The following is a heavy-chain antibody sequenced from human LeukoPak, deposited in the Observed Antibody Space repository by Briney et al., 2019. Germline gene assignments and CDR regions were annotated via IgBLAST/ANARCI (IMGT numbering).Heavy chain of an antibody. Sequence: GGSLRLSCAASGFTFRSYSMNWVRQAPGKGLEWVCSITSSSSFIYHAESVKGRFTISRDNAKDSLYLQMNSLRAEDTAVYYCARDMPGRDCSGGSCYGYGLDVWGQGTTVTVSS. CDR1: GFTFRSYS. D-gene: IGHD2-15*01. J-gene: IGHJ6*02. V-gene: IGHV3-21*01. CDR3: ARDMPGRDCSGGSCYGYGLDV. CDR2: ITSSSSFI.